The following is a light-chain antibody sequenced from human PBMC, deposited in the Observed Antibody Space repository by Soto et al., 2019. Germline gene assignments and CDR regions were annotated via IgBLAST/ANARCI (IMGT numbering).Light chain of an antibody. J-gene: IGKJ4*01. V-gene: IGKV3-15*01. CDR1: QNIGNN. CDR3: QQYNNWPLT. Sequence: EIVLTQSPGTLSLSPGQRATLSCRASQNIGNNYLVWYQQKPGVTPRLLVYAASTRATGIPARFSGSGSGTEFTLTISSLQSEDFAVYSCQQYNNWPLTFGGGTKVDIK. CDR2: AAS.